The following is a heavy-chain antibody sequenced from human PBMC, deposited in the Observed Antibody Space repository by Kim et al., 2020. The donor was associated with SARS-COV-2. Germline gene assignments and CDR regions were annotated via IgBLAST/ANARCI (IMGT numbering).Heavy chain of an antibody. CDR2: INHSGGT. D-gene: IGHD3-22*01. J-gene: IGHJ4*02. CDR1: GGSFSGYY. V-gene: IGHV4-34*01. CDR3: ASSKYYYDSGGYWVYYFDY. Sequence: SETLSLTCAVYGGSFSGYYWTWIRQPPGKGLEWIGEINHSGGTGYNPSLKSRVTISVDTSKNQFSLNLSSVTAADTAVYYCASSKYYYDSGGYWVYYFDYWGQGTLVPVSS.